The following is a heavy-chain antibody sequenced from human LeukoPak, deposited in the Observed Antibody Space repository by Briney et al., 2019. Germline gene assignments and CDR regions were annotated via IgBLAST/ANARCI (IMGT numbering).Heavy chain of an antibody. V-gene: IGHV3-30*02. J-gene: IGHJ4*02. D-gene: IGHD3-22*01. CDR1: GFTFSSYG. Sequence: GGSLRLSCAASGFTFSSYGMHWVRQAPGKGLEWVAFIRYDGSNKYYADSVKGRFTISRDNAKNSLYLQMNSLRAEDMALYYCAKDIRPYYYDSSGYGFDYWGQGTLVTVSS. CDR3: AKDIRPYYYDSSGYGFDY. CDR2: IRYDGSNK.